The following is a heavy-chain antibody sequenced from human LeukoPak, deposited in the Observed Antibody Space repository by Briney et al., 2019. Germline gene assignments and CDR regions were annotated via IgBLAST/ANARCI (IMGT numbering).Heavy chain of an antibody. Sequence: SETLSLTCTVSGGSISSSSYYWGWIRQPPGKGLEWIGSIYYSGSTYSNPSLQSRVTISVDTSKNQFSLKLNSVTAADTAVYYCARGIPGYFGTSGYYYEYWGQGTLVTVSS. D-gene: IGHD3-22*01. J-gene: IGHJ4*02. CDR1: GGSISSSSYY. V-gene: IGHV4-39*01. CDR2: IYYSGST. CDR3: ARGIPGYFGTSGYYYEY.